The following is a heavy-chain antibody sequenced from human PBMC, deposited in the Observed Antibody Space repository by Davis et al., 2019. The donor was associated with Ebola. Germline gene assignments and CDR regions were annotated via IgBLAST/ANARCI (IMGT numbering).Heavy chain of an antibody. J-gene: IGHJ4*02. D-gene: IGHD3-3*01. V-gene: IGHV3-33*01. Sequence: GESLKISCTASGFTFSDYGMHWVRQAPGKGLEWVAVIWYDGSNKYYADSVKGRFTISRDNSKNTLYLQLNSLRAEDTAVYYCARHRSGYYFDYRGQGTLVTVSS. CDR3: ARHRSGYYFDY. CDR2: IWYDGSNK. CDR1: GFTFSDYG.